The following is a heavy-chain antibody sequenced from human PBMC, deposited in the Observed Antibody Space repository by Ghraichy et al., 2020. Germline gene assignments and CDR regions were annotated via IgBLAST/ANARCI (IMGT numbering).Heavy chain of an antibody. V-gene: IGHV4-30-4*01. CDR2: IYYSGST. J-gene: IGHJ3*02. Sequence: SETLSLTCTVSGGSISSGDYYWSWIRQPPGKGLEWIGYIYYSGSTYYNPSLKSRVTISVDTSKNQFSLKLSSVTAADTAVYYCARDRRGCPSDYADEATPDAFDIWGQGTMVTVSS. D-gene: IGHD4-17*01. CDR1: GGSISSGDYY. CDR3: ARDRRGCPSDYADEATPDAFDI.